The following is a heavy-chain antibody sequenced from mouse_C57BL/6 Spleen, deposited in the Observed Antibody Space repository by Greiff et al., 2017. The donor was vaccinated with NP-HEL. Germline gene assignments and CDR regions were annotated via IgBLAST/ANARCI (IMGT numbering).Heavy chain of an antibody. CDR2: ISYDGSN. D-gene: IGHD2-9*01. V-gene: IGHV3-6*01. Sequence: EVKLEESGPGLVKPSQSLSLTCSVTGYSITSGYYWNWIRQFPGNKLEWMGYISYDGSNNYNPSLKNRISITRDTSKNQFFLKWNSVTTEDTATYYCARASYYGYDEWFAYWGQGTLVTVSA. CDR1: GYSITSGYY. CDR3: ARASYYGYDEWFAY. J-gene: IGHJ3*01.